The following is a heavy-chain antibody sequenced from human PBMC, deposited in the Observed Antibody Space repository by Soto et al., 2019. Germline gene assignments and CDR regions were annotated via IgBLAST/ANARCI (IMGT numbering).Heavy chain of an antibody. CDR3: AQDLPGELLPTCFDP. CDR2: ISGRGDST. CDR1: GFTFSSYA. V-gene: IGHV3-23*01. J-gene: IGHJ5*02. Sequence: EVQLLESGGGLVQPGGSLRLSCAASGFTFSSYAMNWLRQAPGKGLEWVSAISGRGDSTYYVDSVKGRFTISRDNSNKPLYLQMNSLRAEDTAVYYCAQDLPGELLPTCFDPWGQGTLVTVSS. D-gene: IGHD1-26*01.